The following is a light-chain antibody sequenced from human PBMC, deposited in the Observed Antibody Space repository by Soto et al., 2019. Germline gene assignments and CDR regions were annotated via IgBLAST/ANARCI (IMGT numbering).Light chain of an antibody. CDR3: SSYTSSSTVL. CDR2: DVS. CDR1: SSDVGGYNY. V-gene: IGLV2-14*03. Sequence: QSVLTQPASVSGSPGQSITISSTGTSSDVGGYNYVSWYQHHPGKAPKLMIYDVSNRPSGVSNRFSGSKSGNTASLTISGLQAEDEADYYCSSYTSSSTVLFGGGTKLTVL. J-gene: IGLJ2*01.